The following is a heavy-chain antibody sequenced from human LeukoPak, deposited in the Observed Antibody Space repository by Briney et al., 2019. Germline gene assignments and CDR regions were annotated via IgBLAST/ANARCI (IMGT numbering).Heavy chain of an antibody. V-gene: IGHV3-30*04. CDR2: ISYDGSNK. Sequence: GGSLRLSCAASGFTFSTYAMHWVRQAPGKGLEWVAVISYDGSNKYYTDSVKGRFTISRDNSKNTLYVQMNSLRAEDTAVYYCARVPCSSTSCFYYYYGMDVWGQGTTVTVSS. J-gene: IGHJ6*02. CDR3: ARVPCSSTSCFYYYYGMDV. CDR1: GFTFSTYA. D-gene: IGHD2-2*01.